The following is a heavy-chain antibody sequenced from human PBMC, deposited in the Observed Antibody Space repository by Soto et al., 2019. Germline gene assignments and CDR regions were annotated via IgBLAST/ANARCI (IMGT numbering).Heavy chain of an antibody. V-gene: IGHV4-39*01. J-gene: IGHJ6*02. CDR2: IYYSGST. Sequence: QLQLQESGPGLLKPSETLSLTCTVSGGSISSSSYYWGWIRQPPGKVLEWIGSIYYSGSTNYNPSLKSRVTISVHTSKNQFSLKLSSVTAADTAVYYGASGMGYYYYYGMDVWGQGTTVTVSS. CDR3: ASGMGYYYYYGMDV. D-gene: IGHD1-26*01. CDR1: GGSISSSSYY.